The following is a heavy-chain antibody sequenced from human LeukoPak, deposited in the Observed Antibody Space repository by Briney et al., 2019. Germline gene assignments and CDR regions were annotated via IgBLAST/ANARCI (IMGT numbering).Heavy chain of an antibody. CDR3: ATISGNFDYLDY. CDR2: ISGGGGAT. D-gene: IGHD1-26*01. V-gene: IGHV3-23*01. J-gene: IGHJ4*02. Sequence: GGSLRLSCAASGFDFSNQAMSWVRQAPGKGLEWVSGISGGGGATYSADSVKGRFTISRDNSKNTMYLQMKSLRVEDTALYYCATISGNFDYLDYWGQGTLVTVST. CDR1: GFDFSNQA.